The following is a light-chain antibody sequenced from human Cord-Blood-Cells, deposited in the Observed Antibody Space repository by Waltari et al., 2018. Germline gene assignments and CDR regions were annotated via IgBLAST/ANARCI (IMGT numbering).Light chain of an antibody. V-gene: IGKV4-1*01. CDR2: WVS. J-gene: IGKJ2*01. Sequence: DIVMTQSPDSLAVSLGERATINCKSSQSVLYSSNNKNYLAWYQQKLGQPPKLLIYWVSTRESGVPDRFSGSGSGTDFTLTISSLQAEDVAVYYCQQYYSTPYTFGQGTKLEIK. CDR3: QQYYSTPYT. CDR1: QSVLYSSNNKNY.